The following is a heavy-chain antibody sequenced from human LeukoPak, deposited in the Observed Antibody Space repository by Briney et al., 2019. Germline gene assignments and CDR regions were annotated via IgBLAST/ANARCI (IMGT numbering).Heavy chain of an antibody. CDR3: ARSGISYYYGMDV. Sequence: GGSLRLSCVASGFTFEDYAMHWVRLPPGKGLEWVSRITWNSGSRGYADSVKGRFTISRDNAKNSLYLQMNSLRAEDTALYHCARSGISYYYGMDVWGQGTTVTVSS. CDR1: GFTFEDYA. V-gene: IGHV3-9*01. J-gene: IGHJ6*02. CDR2: ITWNSGSR.